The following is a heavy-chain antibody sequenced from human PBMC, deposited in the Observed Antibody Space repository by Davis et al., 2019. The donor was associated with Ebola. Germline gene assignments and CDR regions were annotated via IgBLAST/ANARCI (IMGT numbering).Heavy chain of an antibody. D-gene: IGHD5-18*01. Sequence: ASVKVSCKASGYTFTCYNMHWVRQAPGQGLEWMGRIISNSGDTNYAQKFQGRVTVTRDTSISTAYMELSRLTADDTAVYYCARGNNYGFEYWGQGTLVTVSS. V-gene: IGHV1-2*06. CDR2: IISNSGDT. CDR3: ARGNNYGFEY. J-gene: IGHJ4*02. CDR1: GYTFTCYN.